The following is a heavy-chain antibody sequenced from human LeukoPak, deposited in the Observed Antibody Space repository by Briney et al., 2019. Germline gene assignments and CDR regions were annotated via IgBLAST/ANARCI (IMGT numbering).Heavy chain of an antibody. D-gene: IGHD2-2*01. CDR3: ARGVVPAAFDY. CDR1: GFFFDDYG. Sequence: GGSLRLSCVASGFFFDDYGMNWVRQAPGKGLEWVSSISSSSDHIAYADSVKGRFTISRDNAKNALYLQVNSLRAEDTAVYYCARGVVPAAFDYWGQGTLVTVSS. V-gene: IGHV3-21*01. CDR2: ISSSSDHI. J-gene: IGHJ4*02.